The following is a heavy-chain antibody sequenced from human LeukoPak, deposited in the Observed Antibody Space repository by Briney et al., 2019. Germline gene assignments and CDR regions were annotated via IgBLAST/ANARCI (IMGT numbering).Heavy chain of an antibody. CDR1: GYTFISYD. Sequence: ASVKVSCKASGYTFISYDINWVRQATGQGLEWMGWMNPNSGNTGYAQKFQGRVTMTRNTSISTAYMELSSLRSEDTAVYYCARLGVYYDSSGYYYDYWGQGTLVTVSS. V-gene: IGHV1-8*01. J-gene: IGHJ4*02. D-gene: IGHD3-22*01. CDR3: ARLGVYYDSSGYYYDY. CDR2: MNPNSGNT.